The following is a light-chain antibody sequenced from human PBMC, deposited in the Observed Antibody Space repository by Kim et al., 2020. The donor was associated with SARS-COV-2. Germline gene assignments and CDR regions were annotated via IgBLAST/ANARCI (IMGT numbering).Light chain of an antibody. CDR2: YDS. Sequence: APGKTAWITCGGTNIGSKSVPWYQQKPGQAPVLVIYYDSDRPSGIPERFSGSNSGNTATLTISRVEAGDEADYYCQVWDSSSDHRVFGGGTQLTVL. J-gene: IGLJ3*02. V-gene: IGLV3-21*04. CDR1: NIGSKS. CDR3: QVWDSSSDHRV.